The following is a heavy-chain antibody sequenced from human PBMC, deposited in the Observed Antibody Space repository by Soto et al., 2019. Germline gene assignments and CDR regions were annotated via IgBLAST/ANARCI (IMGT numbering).Heavy chain of an antibody. J-gene: IGHJ6*02. V-gene: IGHV1-2*04. CDR3: ARGDSTDCSNGVCSSLYHPDLDV. CDR1: GYSFNHYD. D-gene: IGHD2-8*01. Sequence: ASVEVGSKASGYSFNHYDIHCVRLGPGQGLEWLGRINPKSGGTSTAQKFEGWVTLTTDTPISTASMELTRLTSDDTAIYYCARGDSTDCSNGVCSSLYHPDLDVWS. CDR2: INPKSGGT.